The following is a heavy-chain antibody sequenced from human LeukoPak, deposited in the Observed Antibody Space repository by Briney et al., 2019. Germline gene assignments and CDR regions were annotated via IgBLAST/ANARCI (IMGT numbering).Heavy chain of an antibody. CDR1: GYTFTSYD. D-gene: IGHD3-10*01. CDR3: ARNIWFGESADAFDI. V-gene: IGHV1-8*01. Sequence: ASVEVSCKASGYTFTSYDINWVRQATGQGLEWMGWMNPNSGNTGYAQKFQGRVTMTRNKSIRTAYMELSRLTSDDTAVYYCARNIWFGESADAFDIWGQGTMVTVSS. CDR2: MNPNSGNT. J-gene: IGHJ3*02.